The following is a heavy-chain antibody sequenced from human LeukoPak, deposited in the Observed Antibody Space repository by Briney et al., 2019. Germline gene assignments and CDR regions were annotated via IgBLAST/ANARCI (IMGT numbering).Heavy chain of an antibody. CDR2: IYYSGST. Sequence: SQTLSLTCTVSGGSISSGGSYWSWIRQHPGKGLEWIGYIYYSGSTYYNPSLKSRVTISVDTSKNQFSLKLSSVTAADTAVYYCARLLAYCGGDCFSRWFDPWGQGTLVTVSS. V-gene: IGHV4-31*03. J-gene: IGHJ5*02. CDR3: ARLLAYCGGDCFSRWFDP. CDR1: GGSISSGGSY. D-gene: IGHD2-21*02.